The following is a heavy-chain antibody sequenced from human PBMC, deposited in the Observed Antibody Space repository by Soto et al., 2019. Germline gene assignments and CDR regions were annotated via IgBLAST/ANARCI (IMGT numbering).Heavy chain of an antibody. V-gene: IGHV5-51*01. Sequence: GESLKISCKGSGYSFTSYWIGWVRQMPGKGLEWMGIIYPGDSDTRYSPSFQGQVTISADKSISTAYLQWSSLKASDTAMYYCARLVVVPAATTYYYYGMDVWGQGTTVTVSS. CDR1: GYSFTSYW. D-gene: IGHD2-2*01. CDR3: ARLVVVPAATTYYYYGMDV. J-gene: IGHJ6*02. CDR2: IYPGDSDT.